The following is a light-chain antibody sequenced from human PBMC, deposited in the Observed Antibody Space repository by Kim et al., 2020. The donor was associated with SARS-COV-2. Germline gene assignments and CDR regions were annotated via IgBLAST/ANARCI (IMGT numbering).Light chain of an antibody. CDR1: QSISTY. Sequence: AAVGDRVTITGRASQSISTYLNWYQQRPGKAPDLLIYAASSLQSGVPSRFSGSGSGTDFTLTISSLQPEDFATYYCQQPYTTPWTFGQGTKVDIK. J-gene: IGKJ1*01. CDR2: AAS. V-gene: IGKV1-39*01. CDR3: QQPYTTPWT.